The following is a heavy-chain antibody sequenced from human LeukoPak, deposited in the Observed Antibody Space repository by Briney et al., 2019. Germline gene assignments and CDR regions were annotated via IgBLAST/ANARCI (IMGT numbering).Heavy chain of an antibody. D-gene: IGHD6-13*01. CDR2: ISYDGSDK. Sequence: GGSLRLSCAASGFTFSSYGMHWVRQAPGKGLEWVAVISYDGSDKYYADSVKGRFTISRDKSKKTLYLQMNSLRAEDTAVYYCARGSSSWRWYYFDYWGQGTLVTVSS. CDR1: GFTFSSYG. CDR3: ARGSSSWRWYYFDY. V-gene: IGHV3-30*03. J-gene: IGHJ4*02.